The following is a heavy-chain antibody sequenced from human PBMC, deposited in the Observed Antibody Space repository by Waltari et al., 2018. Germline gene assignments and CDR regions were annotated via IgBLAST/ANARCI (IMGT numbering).Heavy chain of an antibody. CDR1: GGSFSGYY. CDR2: INHSGST. CDR3: ARGGITMMRDAFDI. J-gene: IGHJ3*02. D-gene: IGHD3-22*01. V-gene: IGHV4-34*01. Sequence: QVQLQQWGAGLLKPSETLSLTCAVSGGSFSGYYWSWIRQPPGKGLEWIGEINHSGSTNYNPSLKSRVTISVDTSKNQFSLKLSSVTAADTAVYYCARGGITMMRDAFDIWGQGTMVTVSS.